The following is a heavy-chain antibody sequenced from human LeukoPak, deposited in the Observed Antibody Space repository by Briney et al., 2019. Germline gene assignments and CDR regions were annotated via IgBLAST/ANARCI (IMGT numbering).Heavy chain of an antibody. V-gene: IGHV4-4*07. D-gene: IGHD3-10*01. CDR2: IYTSGST. CDR3: ARDYGSGSYVNWFDP. J-gene: IGHJ5*02. CDR1: GGSISSYY. Sequence: PSETLSLTCTVPGGSISSYYWSWIRQPAGKGLEWIGRIYTSGSTNYNPSLKSRVTMSVDTSKDQFSLKLSSVTAADTAVYYCARDYGSGSYVNWFDPWGQGTLVTVSS.